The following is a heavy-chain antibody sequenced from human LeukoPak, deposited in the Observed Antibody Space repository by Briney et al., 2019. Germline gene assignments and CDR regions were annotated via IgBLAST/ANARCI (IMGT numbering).Heavy chain of an antibody. V-gene: IGHV4-59*12. J-gene: IGHJ4*02. CDR2: MYYSGST. Sequence: SETLSLTCTVSGGSISSYYWSWFRQPPGKGLEWIGYMYYSGSTNYNPSLKSRVTISVDTSKNQFSLKLSSVTAADTAVYYCAREGRYYDSSGYLDYWGQGTLVTVSS. CDR1: GGSISSYY. CDR3: AREGRYYDSSGYLDY. D-gene: IGHD3-22*01.